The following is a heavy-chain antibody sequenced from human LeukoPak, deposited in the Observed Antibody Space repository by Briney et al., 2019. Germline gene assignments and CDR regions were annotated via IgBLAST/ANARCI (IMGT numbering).Heavy chain of an antibody. CDR1: GGSISSYY. CDR3: ARGVFDDFWSGSFDY. D-gene: IGHD3-3*01. V-gene: IGHV4-59*01. J-gene: IGHJ4*02. CDR2: IYYSGST. Sequence: SETLSLTCTVSGGSISSYYWSWIRQPPGKGLEWIGYIYYSGSTNYNPSLKSRVTISVDTSKNQFSLKLSSVTAADTAVYYCARGVFDDFWSGSFDYWGQGTLVTVSS.